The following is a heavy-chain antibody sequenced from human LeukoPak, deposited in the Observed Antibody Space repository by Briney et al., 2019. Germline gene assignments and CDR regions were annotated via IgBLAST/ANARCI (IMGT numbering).Heavy chain of an antibody. Sequence: GGSLRLSCAASGFTFSNAWMSWVRQPPGKGLEWVGRIKSKTGGGTTDYTAPVKGRFTISRDDSKNTLYLQMNSLKTDDTAVYYCCRYDSMDYWGQGTLVTVSS. CDR3: CRYDSMDY. CDR1: GFTFSNAW. CDR2: IKSKTGGGTT. V-gene: IGHV3-15*01. J-gene: IGHJ4*02. D-gene: IGHD3-16*01.